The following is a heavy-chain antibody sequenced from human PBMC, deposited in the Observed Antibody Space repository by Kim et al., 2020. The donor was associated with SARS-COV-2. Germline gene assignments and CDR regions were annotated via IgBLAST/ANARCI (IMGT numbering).Heavy chain of an antibody. CDR2: IYASGIT. V-gene: IGHV4-4*07. Sequence: SETLSLTCTVSGGSIGSYYWSWIRQPAGKGLEWIGRIYASGITNYNPSLNNRVTMSVDTSKNQFSLRLSSVTAADTAVYYCTRSLGSKIVDYWGQGTLVTVSS. D-gene: IGHD1-26*01. CDR3: TRSLGSKIVDY. CDR1: GGSIGSYY. J-gene: IGHJ4*02.